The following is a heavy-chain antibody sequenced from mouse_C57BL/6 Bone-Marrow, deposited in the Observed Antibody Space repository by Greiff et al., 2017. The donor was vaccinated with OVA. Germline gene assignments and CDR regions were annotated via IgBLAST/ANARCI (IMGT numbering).Heavy chain of an antibody. J-gene: IGHJ1*03. Sequence: VQLQQSGTVLARPGASVKMSCKTSGYTFTSYWMHWVKQRPGQGLEWIGAIYPGNSDTSYNQKLKGKAKLTAVTSASTAYLELSSLTTEDSAVYYCTRPAFLGPWYFDVWGTGTTVTVSS. CDR1: GYTFTSYW. D-gene: IGHD4-1*01. V-gene: IGHV1-5*01. CDR2: IYPGNSDT. CDR3: TRPAFLGPWYFDV.